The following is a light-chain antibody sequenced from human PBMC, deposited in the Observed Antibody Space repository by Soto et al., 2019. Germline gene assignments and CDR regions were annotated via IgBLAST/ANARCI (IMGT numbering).Light chain of an antibody. CDR1: QSVSKY. J-gene: IGKJ5*01. CDR3: QQRSNGPIT. V-gene: IGKV3-11*01. Sequence: EIVLTQSPATLSLSPGERATLSCRTSQSVSKYFAWYQQKPGRAPRLLIYDASSRATGIPARFIGSGSGTDFTLTISSLEPEDFAIYYCQQRSNGPITFGQGTRLEIK. CDR2: DAS.